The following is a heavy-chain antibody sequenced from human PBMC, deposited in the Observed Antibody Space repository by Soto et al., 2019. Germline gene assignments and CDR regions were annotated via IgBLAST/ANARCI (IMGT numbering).Heavy chain of an antibody. V-gene: IGHV3-15*07. D-gene: IGHD4-17*01. J-gene: IGHJ2*01. CDR1: GFTFSNAW. CDR2: INSKTDDGTT. Sequence: EVQLVESGGGLVKPGGSLRLSCAASGFTFSNAWMNWVRQAPGKGLEWVGRINSKTDDGTTDYAAHVKGRFNISRDDSKNTLYMKMNSLKTEDTAVYYCTTDLLEGRTVTTIWYFDLWGRGTLVTVSS. CDR3: TTDLLEGRTVTTIWYFDL.